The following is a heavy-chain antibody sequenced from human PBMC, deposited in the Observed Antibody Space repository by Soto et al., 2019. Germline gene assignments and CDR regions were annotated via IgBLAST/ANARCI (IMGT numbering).Heavy chain of an antibody. Sequence: GGSLRLSCAASGSTFSSYAMSWVRQAPGKGLEWVSAISGSGGSTYYADSVKGRFTISRDNSKNTLYLQMNSLRAEDTAVYYCAKGERYCSGGSCYYYFDYWGQGTLVTVSS. CDR3: AKGERYCSGGSCYYYFDY. J-gene: IGHJ4*02. CDR1: GSTFSSYA. V-gene: IGHV3-23*01. D-gene: IGHD2-15*01. CDR2: ISGSGGST.